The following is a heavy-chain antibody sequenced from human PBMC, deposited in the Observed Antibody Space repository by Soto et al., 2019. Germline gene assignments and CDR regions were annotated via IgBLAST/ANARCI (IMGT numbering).Heavy chain of an antibody. D-gene: IGHD6-6*01. CDR3: ARGDVWQLVARPLFDY. CDR2: ISAGNGNT. V-gene: IGHV1-3*01. Sequence: QVQLVQSGAEVKKPGASVKVSCETSGYTYTSYAIHWVRQAPGQRPAWMGWISAGNGNTKYSETFRGKITITSESSARTAYMELTSLTSEDTALYDGARGDVWQLVARPLFDYLGQGTPVTVSS. CDR1: GYTYTSYA. J-gene: IGHJ4*02.